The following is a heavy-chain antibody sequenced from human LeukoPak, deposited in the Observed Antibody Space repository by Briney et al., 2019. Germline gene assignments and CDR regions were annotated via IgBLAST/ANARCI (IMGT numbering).Heavy chain of an antibody. D-gene: IGHD2-21*02. CDR3: ARHASGGDNGKFDY. V-gene: IGHV3-30-3*01. J-gene: IGHJ4*02. CDR1: GFTFSTYA. Sequence: GGSLRLSCAASGFTFSTYAIHWVRQAPGKGLEWVESISYDGSNKYHADSVKGRFTISRDNSKNTVYLQMNDLRPEDTAVYYCARHASGGDNGKFDYWGQGTLVTVSS. CDR2: ISYDGSNK.